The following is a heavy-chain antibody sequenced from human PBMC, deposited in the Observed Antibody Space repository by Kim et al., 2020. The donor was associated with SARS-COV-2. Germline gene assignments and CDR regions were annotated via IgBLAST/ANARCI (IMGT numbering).Heavy chain of an antibody. D-gene: IGHD3-16*01. CDR3: ARPPRGWGQQVSP. Sequence: SETLSLTCTVSGGSISSSSYYWGWIRQPPGKGLEWIGSIYYSGSTYYNPSLKSRVTISVDTSKNQFSLKLSSVTAADTAVYYCARPPRGWGQQVSPWSQGTLVTVSS. CDR2: IYYSGST. CDR1: GGSISSSSYY. J-gene: IGHJ4*02. V-gene: IGHV4-39*01.